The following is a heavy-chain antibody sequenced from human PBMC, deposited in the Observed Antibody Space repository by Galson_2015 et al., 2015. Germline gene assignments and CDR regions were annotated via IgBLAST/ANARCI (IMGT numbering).Heavy chain of an antibody. J-gene: IGHJ4*02. V-gene: IGHV3-23*01. D-gene: IGHD2-15*01. Sequence: SLRLSCAASGFTFSSYAMSWVRQAPGKGLEWVSAISGSGGSTYYADSVKGRFTISRDNSKNTLYLQMNSLRAEDTAVYYCATHRSGGSCYGNWGQGTLVTVSS. CDR3: ATHRSGGSCYGN. CDR1: GFTFSSYA. CDR2: ISGSGGST.